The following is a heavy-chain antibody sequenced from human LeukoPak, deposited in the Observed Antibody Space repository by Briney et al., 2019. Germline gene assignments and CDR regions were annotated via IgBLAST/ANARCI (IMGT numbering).Heavy chain of an antibody. D-gene: IGHD6-19*01. Sequence: PGGSLRLSCAASGFNFNNYGIHWVRQAPGKGLEWVAFIRYDGSNKYYADSVKGRFTISRDNSKKTLYLQMNSLRTEDTAMYYCAKDPNSSGWYMDYFDYWGLGTLVTVSS. CDR2: IRYDGSNK. V-gene: IGHV3-30*02. J-gene: IGHJ4*02. CDR1: GFNFNNYG. CDR3: AKDPNSSGWYMDYFDY.